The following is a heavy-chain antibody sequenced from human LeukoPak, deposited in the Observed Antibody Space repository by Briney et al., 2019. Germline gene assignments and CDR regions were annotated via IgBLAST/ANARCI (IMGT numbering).Heavy chain of an antibody. Sequence: PGGSLILSCAASGFTFSSYWMSWGRQAPGKGLEWVANIKQDGSEKYYVDSVKGRFTIPRDNAKNSVYLQMNSRRAEDTAVYYCARVRWPYYFDSWGQGTLVTVSS. V-gene: IGHV3-7*01. CDR1: GFTFSSYW. CDR2: IKQDGSEK. D-gene: IGHD4-23*01. J-gene: IGHJ4*02. CDR3: ARVRWPYYFDS.